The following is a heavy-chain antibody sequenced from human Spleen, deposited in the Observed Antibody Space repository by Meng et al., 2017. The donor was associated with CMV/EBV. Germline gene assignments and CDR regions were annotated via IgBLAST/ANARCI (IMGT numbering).Heavy chain of an antibody. Sequence: SVKVSCKASGATLSRYGITWVRQAPGQGLEWMGGIIPILDRVKYAQKFQGRVTMTTDTSTSTAYMELRSLRSDDTAVYYCARAVLAFQLPPAGYNWFDPWGQGTLVTVSS. CDR1: GATLSRYG. V-gene: IGHV1-69*10. CDR2: IIPILDRV. D-gene: IGHD2-2*01. CDR3: ARAVLAFQLPPAGYNWFDP. J-gene: IGHJ5*02.